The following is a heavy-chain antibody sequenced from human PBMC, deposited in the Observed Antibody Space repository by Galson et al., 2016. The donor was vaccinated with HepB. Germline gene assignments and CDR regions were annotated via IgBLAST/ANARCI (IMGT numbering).Heavy chain of an antibody. CDR2: THSSGNS. D-gene: IGHD1-20*01. J-gene: IGHJ4*02. CDR3: ARGTRFSYKWSFDS. V-gene: IGHV4-59*11. CDR1: DESIMTHY. Sequence: SETLSLTCDVSDESIMTHYWSWIRQSPGKGLEWLGYTHSSGNSKYNPSLASRVTMSLDTSRSRFSLRLRSVTAADTAVYSCARGTRFSYKWSFDSWGQGALVTVSS.